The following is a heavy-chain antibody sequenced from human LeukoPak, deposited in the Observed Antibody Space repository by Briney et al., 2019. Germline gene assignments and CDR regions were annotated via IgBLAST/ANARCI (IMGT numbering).Heavy chain of an antibody. CDR3: ARHGGYDILTGYPFDY. CDR1: GYSFTSYW. Sequence: GESLKISSKGSGYSFTSYWIGWVRQMPGKGLEWMGIIYPGDSDTRYSPSFQGQVTISADKSISTAYLQWSSLKASDTAMYYCARHGGYDILTGYPFDYWGQGTLATVSS. V-gene: IGHV5-51*01. J-gene: IGHJ4*02. D-gene: IGHD3-9*01. CDR2: IYPGDSDT.